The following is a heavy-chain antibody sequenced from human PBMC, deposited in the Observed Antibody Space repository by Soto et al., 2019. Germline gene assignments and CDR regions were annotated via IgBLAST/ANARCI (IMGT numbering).Heavy chain of an antibody. D-gene: IGHD4-17*01. CDR1: GGSISSSY. Sequence: TLSLTCTVSGGSISSSYWSWIRQPPGKGLEWIGYIYYSGNTNYNPSLKSRVTTSVDTSKNQVSLKLTSVTAADTAVYYCARGRKYGVSSLSYTWFDSWGQGTLVTVSS. CDR3: ARGRKYGVSSLSYTWFDS. V-gene: IGHV4-59*01. J-gene: IGHJ5*01. CDR2: IYYSGNT.